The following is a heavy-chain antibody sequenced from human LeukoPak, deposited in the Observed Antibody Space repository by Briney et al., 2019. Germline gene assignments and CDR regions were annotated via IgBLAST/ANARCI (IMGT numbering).Heavy chain of an antibody. V-gene: IGHV3-30*18. CDR1: GFTFSSYA. Sequence: GGSLRLSCAASGFTFSSYAMHWVRQAPGKGLEWVAVISYDGSNKNYADSVKGRFTISRDNSKNTLYLQMNSLRPEDTAVYYFAKGFTVVWKPPFDPWGRGTLVTVSS. CDR3: AKGFTVVWKPPFDP. CDR2: ISYDGSNK. J-gene: IGHJ5*02. D-gene: IGHD2-8*02.